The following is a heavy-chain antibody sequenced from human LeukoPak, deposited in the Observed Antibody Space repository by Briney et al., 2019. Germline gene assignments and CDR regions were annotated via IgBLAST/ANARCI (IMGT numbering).Heavy chain of an antibody. J-gene: IGHJ3*02. V-gene: IGHV4-4*07. CDR2: IYTSGST. CDR3: ARVRFGVVNDAFDI. CDR1: GFTVNTNY. Sequence: PGGSLRLSCAASGFTVNTNYMSWVRQAPGKGLEWIGRIYTSGSTNYNPSLKSRVTMSVDTSKNQFSLKLSSVTAADTAVYYCARVRFGVVNDAFDIWGQGTMVTVSS. D-gene: IGHD3-3*01.